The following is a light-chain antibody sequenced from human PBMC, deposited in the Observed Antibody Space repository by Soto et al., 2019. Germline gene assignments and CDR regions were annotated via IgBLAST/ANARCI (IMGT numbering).Light chain of an antibody. J-gene: IGKJ4*01. V-gene: IGKV1D-12*01. CDR3: QQANSFPLT. CDR1: QDIGSW. Sequence: DLQVTQSPASVSASLGDRVTITCRAGQDIGSWLSWYQHKTGKAPKLLISTESSLQNGVPSRFSGSGSGTELNLTISRLQPEDFASYYCQQANSFPLTFGGGTKVDIK. CDR2: TES.